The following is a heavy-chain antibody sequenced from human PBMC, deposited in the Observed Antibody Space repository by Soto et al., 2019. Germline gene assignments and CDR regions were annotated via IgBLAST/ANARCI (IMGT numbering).Heavy chain of an antibody. CDR2: IYYSGST. D-gene: IGHD3-22*01. CDR3: ARHYYSSGYFDY. J-gene: IGHJ4*02. CDR1: GGSISSSSYY. Sequence: QLQLQESGPGLVKPSETLSLTCTVSGGSISSSSYYWGWIRQPPGKGLEWIGRIYYSGSTYYNPSLKSRVTISVDTSKTQFSLKLSSVTAADTAVYYCARHYYSSGYFDYWGQGTLVTVSS. V-gene: IGHV4-39*01.